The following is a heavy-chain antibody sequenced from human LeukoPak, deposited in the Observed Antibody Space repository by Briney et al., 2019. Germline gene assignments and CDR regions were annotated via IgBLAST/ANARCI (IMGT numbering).Heavy chain of an antibody. Sequence: SETLSLTCTVSGGSISSSSYYWGWIRQPPGKGLEWIGSIYYSGSTYYNPSLKSRVTISVDTSKNQFSLKLSSVTAADTAVYYCARHTPAAIWYYFDYWGQGTLVTVSS. CDR2: IYYSGST. CDR3: ARHTPAAIWYYFDY. V-gene: IGHV4-39*01. CDR1: GGSISSSSYY. J-gene: IGHJ4*02. D-gene: IGHD2-2*02.